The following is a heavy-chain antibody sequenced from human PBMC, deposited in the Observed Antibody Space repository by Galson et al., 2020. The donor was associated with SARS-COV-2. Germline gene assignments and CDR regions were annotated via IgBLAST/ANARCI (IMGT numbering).Heavy chain of an antibody. V-gene: IGHV3-11*06. CDR1: GFTFSDYY. CDR2: ISKSSSYS. J-gene: IGHJ3*02. D-gene: IGHD6-19*01. Sequence: TGGSLRLSCAASGFTFSDYYMSWIRQAPGKGLEWVSYISKSSSYSKYADFVKGRFTISRDNAKNSLYLQMNSLRAEDTAVYFCARDLQSYAFDIWCQGTMVTVSA. CDR3: ARDLQSYAFDI.